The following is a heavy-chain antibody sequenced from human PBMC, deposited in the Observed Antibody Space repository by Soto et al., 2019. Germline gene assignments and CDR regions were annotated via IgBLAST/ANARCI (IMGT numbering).Heavy chain of an antibody. D-gene: IGHD2-15*01. J-gene: IGHJ4*02. CDR1: GFSFSTHV. V-gene: IGHV3-30*18. Sequence: GGYLRLSCIDSGFSFSTHVMDWVRQAPGKGLEWVARILYDGSKEYYADSVKGRFTISRDNSKNTLFLQMDSLRVEDTAVYYCLKGLALLADYCGQG. CDR2: ILYDGSKE. CDR3: LKGLALLADY.